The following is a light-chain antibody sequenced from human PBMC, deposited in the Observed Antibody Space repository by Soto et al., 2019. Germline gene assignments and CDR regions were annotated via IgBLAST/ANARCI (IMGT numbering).Light chain of an antibody. CDR2: SVN. V-gene: IGLV1-44*01. CDR3: AAWDASLIGYV. Sequence: QSVLTQPPSASGTPGQRVTISCSGSTSNIGSNTVNWYQQLPGTAPKLLIYSVNQRPSGVPDRFSGSKSGTSASLAISGLQSDDEADYYCAAWDASLIGYVFGTGTKLTVL. J-gene: IGLJ1*01. CDR1: TSNIGSNT.